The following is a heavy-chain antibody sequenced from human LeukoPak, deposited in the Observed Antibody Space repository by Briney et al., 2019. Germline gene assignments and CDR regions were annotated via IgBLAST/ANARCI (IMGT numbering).Heavy chain of an antibody. Sequence: GGSLRLSCAASGFTFSSYGMHWVRQAPGKGLEWVAFIGSNTDNEYYADSVNGRFTVSRDNAKNSLYLQMNSLRAEDMALYYCAKSGDYSGYDHEWYFDLWGRGTLVTVSS. CDR2: IGSNTDNE. CDR1: GFTFSSYG. D-gene: IGHD5-12*01. CDR3: AKSGDYSGYDHEWYFDL. J-gene: IGHJ2*01. V-gene: IGHV3-30*02.